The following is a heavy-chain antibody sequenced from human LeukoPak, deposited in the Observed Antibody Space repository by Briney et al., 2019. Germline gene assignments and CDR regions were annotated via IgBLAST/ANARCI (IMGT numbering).Heavy chain of an antibody. D-gene: IGHD3-22*01. V-gene: IGHV1-69*13. Sequence: SVKVSCKASGGTFSSYAISWVRQAPGQGLEWMGGIIPIFGTANYAQKFQGRVTITADESTSTAYMELSSLRSEDTAVFYCAGSLKFITMIPHYWGQGTLVTVSS. J-gene: IGHJ4*02. CDR2: IIPIFGTA. CDR3: AGSLKFITMIPHY. CDR1: GGTFSSYA.